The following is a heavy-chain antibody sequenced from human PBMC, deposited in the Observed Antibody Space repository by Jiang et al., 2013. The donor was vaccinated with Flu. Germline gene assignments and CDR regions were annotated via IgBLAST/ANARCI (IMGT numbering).Heavy chain of an antibody. CDR3: ARGIQLWLRFRYYFDY. V-gene: IGHV4-34*01. J-gene: IGHJ4*02. CDR1: GGSFSGYY. D-gene: IGHD5-18*01. Sequence: VLLKPSETLSLTCAVYGGSFSGYYWSWIRQPPGKGLEWIGEINHSGSTNYNPSLKSRVTISVDTSKNQFSLKLSSVTAADTAVYYCARGIQLWLRFRYYFDYWGQGTLVTVSS. CDR2: INHSGST.